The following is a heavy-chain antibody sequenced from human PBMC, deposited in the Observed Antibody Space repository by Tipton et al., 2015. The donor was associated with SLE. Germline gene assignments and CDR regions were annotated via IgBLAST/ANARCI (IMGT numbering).Heavy chain of an antibody. CDR3: ARDPVYYAQPLYCLDV. J-gene: IGHJ6*02. CDR1: GYTVTDYY. CDR2: IDPSSGST. D-gene: IGHD3-16*01. V-gene: IGHV1-46*01. Sequence: QVQLVQSGAEVKKPGASVKVSCKVSGYTVTDYYMHWVRQAPGQGLEWVGIIDPSSGSTSYAQRFRGRVTMTSDTSTNTVYMELSTLKSDDTAVYYCARDPVYYAQPLYCLDVWGQGTAVTVAS.